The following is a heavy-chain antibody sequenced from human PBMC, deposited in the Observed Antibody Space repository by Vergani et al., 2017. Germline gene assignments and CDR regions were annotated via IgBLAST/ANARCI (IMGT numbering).Heavy chain of an antibody. Sequence: QVQLVESGGGVVQPGRSLRLSCAASGFTFSSYGMHWVRQAPGKGLEWVAVIWYDGSNKDYAESVKGRVTISRYNSKNTRYLQMNSLRAEDTAVYYCARDLSRIAAAGSEGGGDYWGQGTLVTVSS. J-gene: IGHJ4*02. CDR3: ARDLSRIAAAGSEGGGDY. CDR2: IWYDGSNK. CDR1: GFTFSSYG. D-gene: IGHD6-13*01. V-gene: IGHV3-33*01.